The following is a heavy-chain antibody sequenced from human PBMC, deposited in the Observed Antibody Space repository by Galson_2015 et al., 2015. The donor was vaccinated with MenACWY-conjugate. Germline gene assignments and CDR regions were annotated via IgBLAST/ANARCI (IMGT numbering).Heavy chain of an antibody. V-gene: IGHV3-74*01. D-gene: IGHD1-26*01. CDR2: IKSDGSDT. CDR1: GITLSTYW. Sequence: SLRLSCAASGITLSTYWMHWVRQAPGKGLVWVGRIKSDGSDTYHADSVKGRFTISRDNAKNTLFLQMNSLEAGDTAVYYCVIIWYSGNFHSENWGQGTLVTVSS. J-gene: IGHJ4*02. CDR3: VIIWYSGNFHSEN.